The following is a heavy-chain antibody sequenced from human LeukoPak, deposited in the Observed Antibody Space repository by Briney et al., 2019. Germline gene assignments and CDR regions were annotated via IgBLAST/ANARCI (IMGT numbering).Heavy chain of an antibody. Sequence: GGSLGLSCAASGFTFSSCWMTWVRQAPGKGLEWVANIKEDGSKKNYGDSVKGRFTIFRDNAKNSLYLQMNSLRAEDTAVYYCATPLDYYDSSGYHQGGDWGQGTLVTVSS. D-gene: IGHD3-22*01. J-gene: IGHJ4*02. CDR2: IKEDGSKK. V-gene: IGHV3-7*03. CDR3: ATPLDYYDSSGYHQGGD. CDR1: GFTFSSCW.